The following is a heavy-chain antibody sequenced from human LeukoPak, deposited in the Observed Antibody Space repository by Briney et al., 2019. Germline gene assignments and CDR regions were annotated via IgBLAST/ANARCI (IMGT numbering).Heavy chain of an antibody. V-gene: IGHV4-34*01. CDR1: GGSFSGYY. Sequence: TSETLSLTCAVYGGSFSGYYWSWIRQPPEKGLEWIGEINHSGSTYYNPSLKSRVTISVDTSKNQFSLKLSSVTAADTAVYYCAITQSPTVYLFDYWGQGTLVTVSS. J-gene: IGHJ4*02. D-gene: IGHD1-14*01. CDR2: INHSGST. CDR3: AITQSPTVYLFDY.